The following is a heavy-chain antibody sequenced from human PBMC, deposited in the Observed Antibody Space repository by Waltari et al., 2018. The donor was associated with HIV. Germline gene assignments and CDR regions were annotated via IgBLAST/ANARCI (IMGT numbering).Heavy chain of an antibody. Sequence: QVQLVQSGAEVKKVGASVKVSCKASGYTFSDYYVHWVRKAPGQGLEGMGLINPNSGGTTYAQKFQGWVTMTRDTSVSTAYMELSRLRSDDTAVYYCARDAEVLGYSYRNYYYDYGMDAWGQGTTVTVSS. J-gene: IGHJ6*02. CDR3: ARDAEVLGYSYRNYYYDYGMDA. V-gene: IGHV1-2*04. CDR1: GYTFSDYY. CDR2: INPNSGGT. D-gene: IGHD5-18*01.